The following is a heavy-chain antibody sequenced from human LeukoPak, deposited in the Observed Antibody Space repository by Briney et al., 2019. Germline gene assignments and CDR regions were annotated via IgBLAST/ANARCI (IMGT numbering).Heavy chain of an antibody. CDR2: ISSSSSYT. V-gene: IGHV3-11*06. D-gene: IGHD2-2*01. Sequence: LSLTCAVYGGSFSGYYWSWIRQAPGKGLEWVSYISSSSSYTNYADSVKGRFTISRDNAKNSLYLQMNSLRAEDTAVYYCARLGPAAFDYWGQGTLVTVSS. J-gene: IGHJ4*02. CDR1: GGSFSGYY. CDR3: ARLGPAAFDY.